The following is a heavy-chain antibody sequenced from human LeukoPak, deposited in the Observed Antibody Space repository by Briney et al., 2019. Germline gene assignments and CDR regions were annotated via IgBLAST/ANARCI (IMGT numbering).Heavy chain of an antibody. CDR2: IYYSAST. V-gene: IGHV4-39*01. CDR1: GGSISSSSYY. J-gene: IGHJ5*02. CDR3: ARLSSSSHWFDP. D-gene: IGHD6-6*01. Sequence: SETLSLTCTVSGGSISSSSYYWGWIRQPPGKGLEWIGSIYYSASTYYNPSLKSRVTISVDTSKNQFSLKLSSVTAADTAVYYCARLSSSSHWFDPWGQGTLVTVSS.